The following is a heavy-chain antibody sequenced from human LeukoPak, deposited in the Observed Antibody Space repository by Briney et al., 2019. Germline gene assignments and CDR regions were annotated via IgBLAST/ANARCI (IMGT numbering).Heavy chain of an antibody. J-gene: IGHJ4*02. Sequence: PGRSLRLSCAASGFNFRGNAMHWVRQAPGKGLEWVAIIWYDGSNEYYGDSVKGRFSISRDNSKNTLYLQMNSLTVEDTAVYYCARGGISARPDYWGQGTLVTVSS. V-gene: IGHV3-33*01. CDR1: GFNFRGNA. CDR3: ARGGISARPDY. D-gene: IGHD6-6*01. CDR2: IWYDGSNE.